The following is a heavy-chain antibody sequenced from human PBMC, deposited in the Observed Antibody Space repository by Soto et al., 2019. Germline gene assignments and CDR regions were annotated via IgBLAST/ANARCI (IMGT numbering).Heavy chain of an antibody. CDR3: ARVSLGGSGSYYNWGYYCGLGV. D-gene: IGHD3-10*01. Sequence: ASVKVSCKASGYTFTSYGISWVRQAPGQGLEWMGWISAYNGNTNYAQKLQGRVTMTTDTSTSTAYRELRSRRSDDTAVYYCARVSLGGSGSYYNWGYYCGLGVWGQGTTVTVSS. V-gene: IGHV1-18*01. CDR2: ISAYNGNT. J-gene: IGHJ6*02. CDR1: GYTFTSYG.